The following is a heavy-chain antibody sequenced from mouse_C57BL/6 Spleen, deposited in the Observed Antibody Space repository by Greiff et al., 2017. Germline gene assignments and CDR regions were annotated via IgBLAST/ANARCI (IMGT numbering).Heavy chain of an antibody. V-gene: IGHV5-12*01. D-gene: IGHD6-2*01. CDR2: ISNGGGST. CDR3: ARRLSAGYFDY. CDR1: GFTFSDYY. Sequence: EVKLVESGGGLVQPGGSLKLSCAASGFTFSDYYMSWVRQTPEKRLEWVAYISNGGGSTYYPDTVKGRFTISRDNATNTLYLQMSRLKSEDTAMYYCARRLSAGYFDYWGQGTTLTVSS. J-gene: IGHJ2*01.